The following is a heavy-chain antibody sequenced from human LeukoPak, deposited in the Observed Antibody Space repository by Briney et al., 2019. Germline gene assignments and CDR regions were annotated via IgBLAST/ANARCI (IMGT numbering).Heavy chain of an antibody. CDR3: ARWGPYYYGSGSYYNAHFDY. V-gene: IGHV4-34*01. J-gene: IGHJ4*02. CDR1: GGSFSGYY. CDR2: INHSGST. Sequence: SETLSLTCAVYGGSFSGYYWSWIRQPPWKGLEWIGEINHSGSTNYNPSLKSRVTISVDTSKNQFSLKLSSVTAADTAVYYCARWGPYYYGSGSYYNAHFDYWGQGTLVTVSS. D-gene: IGHD3-10*01.